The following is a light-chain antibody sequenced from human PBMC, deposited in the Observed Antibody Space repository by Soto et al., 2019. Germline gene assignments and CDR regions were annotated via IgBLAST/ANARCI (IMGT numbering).Light chain of an antibody. J-gene: IGKJ4*01. CDR1: QGITSW. V-gene: IGKV1-12*01. CDR3: QQTDNFPLT. Sequence: DIQMTPSPSTVSASVGDIVTITCRASQGITSWLAWYQQKPGKAPKLLISAASNLQSGIPSRFSGSGSGTDFTLTISSLQPEDFATYYCQQTDNFPLTFGGGTKVEIK. CDR2: AAS.